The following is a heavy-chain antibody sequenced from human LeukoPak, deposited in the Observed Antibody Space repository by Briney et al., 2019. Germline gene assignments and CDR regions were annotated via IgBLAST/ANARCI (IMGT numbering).Heavy chain of an antibody. Sequence: SETLSLTCTVSGGSISSGGYYWSWIRQHSGRGLEWIGYIYDSGSTYSNPSLKSRVTISVDTSKNHFSLKLSSVTAADTAVYYCARVTMIVVVIGYWGQGTLVTVSS. CDR2: IYDSGST. D-gene: IGHD3-22*01. CDR3: ARVTMIVVVIGY. CDR1: GGSISSGGYY. V-gene: IGHV4-31*03. J-gene: IGHJ4*02.